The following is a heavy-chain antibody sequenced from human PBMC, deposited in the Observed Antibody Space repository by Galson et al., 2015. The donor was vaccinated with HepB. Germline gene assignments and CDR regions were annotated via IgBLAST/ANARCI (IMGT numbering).Heavy chain of an antibody. CDR1: GFTFRSYG. CDR2: IRATNGDT. CDR3: AKKESGWPYQFYREV. V-gene: IGHV3-23*01. D-gene: IGHD2-2*01. Sequence: SLRLSCAAAGFTFRSYGMTWVRQAPGKGLEWVSAIRATNGDTYYADSVRGRFTISRDNSTNMLFLQMDSLRAEDTAVYYCAKKESGWPYQFYREVLGKGTAVTGS. J-gene: IGHJ6*03.